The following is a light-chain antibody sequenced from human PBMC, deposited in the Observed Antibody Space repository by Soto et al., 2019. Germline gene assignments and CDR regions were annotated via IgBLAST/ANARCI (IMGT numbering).Light chain of an antibody. J-gene: IGKJ1*01. CDR2: DAS. Sequence: DIQMTQSPSSLSPSVGDRVTITCRASRSISDWLAWYQQKTGKAPELLIFDASNLKSGVSSRFSGSGSGTEFTLTISSLQPADVATYYCRQYSSHSWTFGQGPKVEI. CDR3: RQYSSHSWT. CDR1: RSISDW. V-gene: IGKV1-5*01.